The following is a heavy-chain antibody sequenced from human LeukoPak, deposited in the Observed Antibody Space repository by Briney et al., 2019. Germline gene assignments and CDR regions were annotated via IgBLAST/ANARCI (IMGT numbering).Heavy chain of an antibody. CDR2: INHSGST. D-gene: IGHD4-17*01. J-gene: IGHJ4*02. CDR1: GGSFSGYY. CDR3: ARGDRQYTVTTFLRGGYFDY. Sequence: SETLSLTCAVYGGSFSGYYWSWIRQPPGKGLEWIGEINHSGSTNYNPSLKSRVTISVDTSKNQFSLKLSSVTAADTAVYYCARGDRQYTVTTFLRGGYFDYWGQGTLVTLSS. V-gene: IGHV4-34*01.